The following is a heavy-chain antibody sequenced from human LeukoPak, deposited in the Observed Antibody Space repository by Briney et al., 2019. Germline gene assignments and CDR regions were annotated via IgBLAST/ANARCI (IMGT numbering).Heavy chain of an antibody. D-gene: IGHD1-20*01. J-gene: IGHJ4*02. CDR3: AKPEANEEYYWNSFDY. CDR2: IRYDGSNK. CDR1: GFTFSSYG. V-gene: IGHV3-30*02. Sequence: PGGSLRLSCAASGFTFSSYGMHWGRQAPGKGLEWVAFIRYDGSNKYYADSVKGRFTISRDNSKNTLYLQMNSLRAEDTAVYYCAKPEANEEYYWNSFDYWGQGTLVTVSS.